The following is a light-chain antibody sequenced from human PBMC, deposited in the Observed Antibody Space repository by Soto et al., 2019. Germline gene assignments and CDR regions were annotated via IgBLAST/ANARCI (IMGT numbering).Light chain of an antibody. CDR2: SNN. V-gene: IGLV1-44*01. CDR3: AAWDDSLNAWV. Sequence: QSVRTQPPSASWTPGQRVTSSCSGSSSNIGSNTLNWYQQLPGTAPKLLIYSNNQRPSGVPDRFSGSKSGTSASLAISGLEFEDEADYYCAAWDDSLNAWVFGGGTKVTVL. J-gene: IGLJ3*02. CDR1: SSNIGSNT.